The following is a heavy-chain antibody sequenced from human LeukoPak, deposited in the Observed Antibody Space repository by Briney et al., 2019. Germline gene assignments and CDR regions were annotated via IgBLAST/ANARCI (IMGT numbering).Heavy chain of an antibody. V-gene: IGHV4-34*01. J-gene: IGHJ4*02. Sequence: SETLSLTCAVYGGSFSGYYWSWIRQPPGKGLEWIGEINHSGSTNYNPSLKSRVTISVDTSKNQFSLKLSSVTAADTAVYYCARLRSRGLRWDYFDYWGQGTLVTVSS. D-gene: IGHD4-23*01. CDR1: GGSFSGYY. CDR3: ARLRSRGLRWDYFDY. CDR2: INHSGST.